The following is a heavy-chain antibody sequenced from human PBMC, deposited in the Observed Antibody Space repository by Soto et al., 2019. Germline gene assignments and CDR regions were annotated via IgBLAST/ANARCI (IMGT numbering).Heavy chain of an antibody. CDR2: ISGSGSTI. V-gene: IGHV3-11*01. CDR3: ARLGSIAAAGTPDY. J-gene: IGHJ4*02. D-gene: IGHD6-13*01. CDR1: GFTFSDYY. Sequence: QVQLVESGGGLVQPGGSLRLSCAASGFTFSDYYMSWFRQAPGKGLEWVSYISGSGSTIHDADSVKGRFTISRDNAKNSLYLQMNILRAEDTALYYCARLGSIAAAGTPDYWGQGTLVTVSS.